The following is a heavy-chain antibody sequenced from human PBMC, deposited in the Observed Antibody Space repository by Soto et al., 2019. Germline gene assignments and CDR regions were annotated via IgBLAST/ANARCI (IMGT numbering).Heavy chain of an antibody. CDR1: GFTFSSYA. CDR3: AKTVVAATWGFVAFDI. V-gene: IGHV3-23*01. D-gene: IGHD2-15*01. CDR2: ISGSGGST. Sequence: EVQLLESGGGLVQPGGSLRLSCAASGFTFSSYAMSWVRQAPGKGLEWVSAISGSGGSTYYADSVKGRFTISRDNSKNTLYLQMNSLRAEDTAVYYCAKTVVAATWGFVAFDIWGQGTMVTVSS. J-gene: IGHJ3*02.